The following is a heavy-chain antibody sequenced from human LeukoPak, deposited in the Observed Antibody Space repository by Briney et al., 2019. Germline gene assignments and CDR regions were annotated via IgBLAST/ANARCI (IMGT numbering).Heavy chain of an antibody. CDR2: ISYDGSNK. CDR1: GFTFSSYA. D-gene: IGHD6-19*01. Sequence: GGSLRLSCAASGFTFSSYAMHWVRQAPGKGLEWVAVISYDGSNKYYADFVKGRFTISRDNSKNTLYLQMNSLRAEDTAVYYCARGGGGGWYFFDYWGQGTLVTVSS. CDR3: ARGGGGGWYFFDY. J-gene: IGHJ4*02. V-gene: IGHV3-30*04.